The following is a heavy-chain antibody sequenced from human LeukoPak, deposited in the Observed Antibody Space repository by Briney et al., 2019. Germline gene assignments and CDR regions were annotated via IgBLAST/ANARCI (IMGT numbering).Heavy chain of an antibody. V-gene: IGHV3-23*01. Sequence: QPPGSLTLTCAASGFTISSYALSWVRQAPGQELEGVSAISGSGGSTYYEASVKGRFTISRDNSNNKLYLQMNSLRAEDTAVYYCAKSGKGVVVITSAFLDYWGQGTLVTVSS. D-gene: IGHD3-22*01. CDR2: ISGSGGST. CDR1: GFTISSYA. CDR3: AKSGKGVVVITSAFLDY. J-gene: IGHJ4*02.